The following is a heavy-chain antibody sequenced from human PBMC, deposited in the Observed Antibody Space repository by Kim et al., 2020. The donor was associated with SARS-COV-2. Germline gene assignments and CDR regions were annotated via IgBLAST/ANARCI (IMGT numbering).Heavy chain of an antibody. V-gene: IGHV1-18*01. D-gene: IGHD3-10*01. Sequence: LQGRVTMTPDTSTSTAYMELRSLRSDDTAVYYCARGKSTYYYGSGSFDYWGQGTLVTVSS. J-gene: IGHJ4*02. CDR3: ARGKSTYYYGSGSFDY.